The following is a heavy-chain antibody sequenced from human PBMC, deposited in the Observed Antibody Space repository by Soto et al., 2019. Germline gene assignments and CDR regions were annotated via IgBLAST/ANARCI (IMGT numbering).Heavy chain of an antibody. CDR3: ARDHDEDFGYDLDYFDF. D-gene: IGHD5-12*01. Sequence: EAQLVESGGGLVQPGRSLRLYCAASGFTFDNYAMHWVRQGPGKGLEWASGINLNSVTFDYADSVKGRFTISRDNAKNSLYLHMDSLRPEDTAFYYCARDHDEDFGYDLDYFDFWCRGTLVTVSS. J-gene: IGHJ4*02. CDR1: GFTFDNYA. CDR2: INLNSVTF. V-gene: IGHV3-9*01.